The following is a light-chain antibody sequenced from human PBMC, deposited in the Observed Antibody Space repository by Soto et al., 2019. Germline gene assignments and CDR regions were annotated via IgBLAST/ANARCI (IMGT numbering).Light chain of an antibody. Sequence: EIVLTQSPVTLSLSPGERATLSCRASQSVSSRDLAWYQQKPGQAPRLLIYGTSSRATGIPDRFSGSGSGTDFTLTISRLEPEDCAVYYCQQYDSSPRTFGQGTKLAI. V-gene: IGKV3-20*01. CDR3: QQYDSSPRT. CDR2: GTS. CDR1: QSVSSRD. J-gene: IGKJ2*01.